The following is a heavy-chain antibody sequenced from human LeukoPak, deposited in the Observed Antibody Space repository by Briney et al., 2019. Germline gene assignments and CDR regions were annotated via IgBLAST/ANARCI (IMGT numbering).Heavy chain of an antibody. CDR3: LYSGSSDAFDI. CDR2: IIPILGIA. D-gene: IGHD1-26*01. J-gene: IGHJ3*02. Sequence: SVKVSCKASGGTFSSYTISWVRQAPGQGLERMGRIIPILGIANYAQKFQGRVTITADKSTSTAYMELSSLRSEDTAVYYCLYSGSSDAFDIWGQGTMVTVSS. V-gene: IGHV1-69*02. CDR1: GGTFSSYT.